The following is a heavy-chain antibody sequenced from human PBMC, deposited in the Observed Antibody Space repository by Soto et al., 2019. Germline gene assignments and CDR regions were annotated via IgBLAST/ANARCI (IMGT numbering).Heavy chain of an antibody. V-gene: IGHV2-5*02. CDR3: AHKKTYCDALTGYYISPDFDY. D-gene: IGHD3-9*01. CDR2: IYWDDEK. Sequence: QITLKESGPTLVKPTQTLTLTCTFSGFSLSTSGVGVGWIRQPPGKALEGLALIYWDDEKRYSPSLKSRLTITKDTYKNQVVLRVTNVDPVDTGTYYCAHKKTYCDALTGYYISPDFDYWGPGTQVIVSS. J-gene: IGHJ4*02. CDR1: GFSLSTSGVG.